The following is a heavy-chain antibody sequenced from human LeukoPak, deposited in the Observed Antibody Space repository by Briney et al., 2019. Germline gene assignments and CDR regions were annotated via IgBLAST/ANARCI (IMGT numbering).Heavy chain of an antibody. Sequence: PGGSLRLSCAASGFTFGSYGMHWVRQAPGKGLEWVAVIWYDGSNKYYADSVKGRFTISRDNSKNTLYLQMNSLRAEDTAVYYCARENWEVMPDILVGRPQYYYYGMDVWGKGTTVTVSS. CDR3: ARENWEVMPDILVGRPQYYYYGMDV. J-gene: IGHJ6*04. CDR2: IWYDGSNK. CDR1: GFTFGSYG. V-gene: IGHV3-33*01. D-gene: IGHD5-12*01.